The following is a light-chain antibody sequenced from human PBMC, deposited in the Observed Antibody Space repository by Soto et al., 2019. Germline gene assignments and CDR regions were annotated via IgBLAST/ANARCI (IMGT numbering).Light chain of an antibody. J-gene: IGLJ1*01. V-gene: IGLV1-51*02. CDR3: GTWDSSLSAYV. Sequence: QSVLTQPPSVSAAPGQTVTISCSGSSTNIGNNYVSWYQQLPGTAPKLLIYENNKRPSGIPDRFSGSKSGTSATLGITGLQAWDEADYYCGTWDSSLSAYVFGTGTKLTVL. CDR1: STNIGNNY. CDR2: ENN.